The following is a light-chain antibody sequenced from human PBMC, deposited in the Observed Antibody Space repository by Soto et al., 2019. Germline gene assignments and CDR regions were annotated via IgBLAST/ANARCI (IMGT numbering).Light chain of an antibody. CDR1: QSISAW. CDR3: QQYNSSPWT. Sequence: DIQMTQSPSTLFASVGDTVTITCRASQSISAWLAWYQQRPGKAPKLLIYKMSASERGVPSRFSGSGSGTEFTRTISSLQPEDFATYYCQQYNSSPWTCGQGTKVDIK. V-gene: IGKV1-5*03. CDR2: KMS. J-gene: IGKJ1*01.